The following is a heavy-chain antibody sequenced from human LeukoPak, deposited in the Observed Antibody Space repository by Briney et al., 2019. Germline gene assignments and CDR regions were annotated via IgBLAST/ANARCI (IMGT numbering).Heavy chain of an antibody. J-gene: IGHJ4*02. CDR2: ISWNSGSI. CDR3: ARDTGVVVAFDY. Sequence: GRSLRLSCAASGFTFDDYAMHWVRQAPGKGLEWVSGISWNSGSIGYADSVKGRFTISRDNSKNTLYLQMNSLRAEDTAVYYCARDTGVVVAFDYWGQGALVTVSS. D-gene: IGHD2-15*01. CDR1: GFTFDDYA. V-gene: IGHV3-9*01.